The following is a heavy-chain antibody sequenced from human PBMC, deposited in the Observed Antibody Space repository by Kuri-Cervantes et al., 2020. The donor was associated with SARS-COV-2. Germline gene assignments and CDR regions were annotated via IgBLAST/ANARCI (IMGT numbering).Heavy chain of an antibody. V-gene: IGHV4-4*07. CDR3: ARSQVLKHLDWSSKLSFRYYVDF. CDR2: IYTSGST. CDR1: GGSISSYY. J-gene: IGHJ6*04. Sequence: GSLRLSCTVSGGSISSYYWSWIRQPAGKGLEWIGRIYTSGSTNYNPSLKSRVTMSVGTSKNQFSLKLSSVTAADTAEYFCARSQVLKHLDWSSKLSFRYYVDFWYKGTTVTVSS. D-gene: IGHD3-16*01.